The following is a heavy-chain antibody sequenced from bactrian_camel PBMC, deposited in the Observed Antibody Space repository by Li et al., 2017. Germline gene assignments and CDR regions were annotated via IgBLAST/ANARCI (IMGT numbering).Heavy chain of an antibody. J-gene: IGHJ4*01. Sequence: VQLVESGGGLVQPGGSLRLSCAAPGFTFSSYAMIWVRQAPGKGLEWVSRIIHDGDTTSYADSVKGRFTISRDNAKNTLYLQLNSLRTEDTAMYSCEVLQVSFSIDGCQDYWGQGTQVTVS. CDR2: IIHDGDTT. CDR1: GFTFSSYA. V-gene: IGHV3S31*01. D-gene: IGHD1*01. CDR3: EVLQVSFSIDGCQDY.